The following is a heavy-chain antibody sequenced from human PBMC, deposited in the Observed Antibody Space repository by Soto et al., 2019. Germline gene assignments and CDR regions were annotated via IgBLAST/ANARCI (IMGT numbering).Heavy chain of an antibody. D-gene: IGHD6-13*01. V-gene: IGHV1-8*01. CDR3: AAGAEGIAAAGTWYYFDY. J-gene: IGHJ4*02. Sequence: ASVKVSCKASGYTFTSYDINWVRQATGQGLEWMGWMNPNSGNTGYAQKFQGRVTMTRDMSTSTAYMELSSLRSEDTAVYYCAAGAEGIAAAGTWYYFDYWGQGTLVTVSS. CDR1: GYTFTSYD. CDR2: MNPNSGNT.